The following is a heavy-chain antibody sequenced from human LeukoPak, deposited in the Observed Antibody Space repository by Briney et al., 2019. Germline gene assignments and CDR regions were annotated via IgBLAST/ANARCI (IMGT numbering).Heavy chain of an antibody. Sequence: QTSETLSLTCTVSGGSISSHYWSWIRQPPGKGLEWIGYIYYSGSTNYNPSLKSRVTISVDTSKNQFSLKLSSVTAADTAVYYCATGPYDSSGYGAFDIWGQGTMVTVSS. V-gene: IGHV4-59*11. CDR3: ATGPYDSSGYGAFDI. J-gene: IGHJ3*02. D-gene: IGHD3-22*01. CDR2: IYYSGST. CDR1: GGSISSHY.